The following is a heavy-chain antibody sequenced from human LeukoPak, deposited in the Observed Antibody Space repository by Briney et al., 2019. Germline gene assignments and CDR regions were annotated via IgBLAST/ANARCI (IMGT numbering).Heavy chain of an antibody. V-gene: IGHV4-34*01. CDR1: GGSFSGYY. CDR3: ARAGHFGGSGIIWFDP. CDR2: INHSGST. Sequence: SETLSLTCAVYGGSFSGYYWSWIRQPPGKGLESIGEINHSGSTNYNPSLKSRVTISVDTSKNQFSLKLSSVTAADTAVYYCARAGHFGGSGIIWFDPWGQGTLVTVSS. J-gene: IGHJ5*02. D-gene: IGHD3-10*01.